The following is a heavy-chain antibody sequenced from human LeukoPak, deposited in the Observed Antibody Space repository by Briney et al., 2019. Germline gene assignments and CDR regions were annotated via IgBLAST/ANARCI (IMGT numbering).Heavy chain of an antibody. CDR1: GFTFSSYS. Sequence: GGSLRLSCAASGFTFSSYSMNWVRQAPGKGLEWVSSISSSSSYIYYADSVKGRFTISRDNAKNSLYLQMNSLRAEDTAVYFCARNGVVNRYGYFDYWGQGTLVTVSS. V-gene: IGHV3-21*04. CDR2: ISSSSSYI. J-gene: IGHJ4*02. D-gene: IGHD3-3*01. CDR3: ARNGVVNRYGYFDY.